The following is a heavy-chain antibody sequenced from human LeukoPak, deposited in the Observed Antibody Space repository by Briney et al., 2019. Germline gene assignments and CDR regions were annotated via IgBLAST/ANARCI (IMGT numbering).Heavy chain of an antibody. CDR2: MNPNSGNT. J-gene: IGHJ6*02. D-gene: IGHD6-13*01. CDR1: GYTFTSYD. V-gene: IGHV1-8*01. CDR3: ARVSGLISSSWYYYYYYGMDV. Sequence: GASVKVSCKASGYTFTSYDINWVRQATGQGLEWMGWMNPNSGNTGYAQKFQGRVTMTRNTSISTAYMELSSLRSEDTAVYYCARVSGLISSSWYYYYYYGMDVWGQGTTATVSS.